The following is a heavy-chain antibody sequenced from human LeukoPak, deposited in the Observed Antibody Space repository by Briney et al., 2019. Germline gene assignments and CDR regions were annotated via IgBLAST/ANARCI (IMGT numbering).Heavy chain of an antibody. V-gene: IGHV3-23*01. CDR1: GFTFSSYA. CDR2: ISGSGGST. CDR3: ASSGLDYYDSSGYYYVFDY. J-gene: IGHJ4*02. D-gene: IGHD3-22*01. Sequence: GGSLRLSCEASGFTFSSYARSWVRQAPGKGLEWVSAISGSGGSTYYADSVKGRFTISRDNSKNTLYLQMNSLRAEDTAVYYCASSGLDYYDSSGYYYVFDYWGQGTLVTVSS.